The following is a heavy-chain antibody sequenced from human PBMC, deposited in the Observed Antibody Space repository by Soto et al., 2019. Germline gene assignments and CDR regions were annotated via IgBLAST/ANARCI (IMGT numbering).Heavy chain of an antibody. Sequence: SETLSLTCAVYGGSFSGYYWIWIRQPPGKGLEWIGEINHSGSTNYNPSLKSRVTISVDTSKNQFSLELSSVTAADTAVYYCARGADEWGYYRWFGESPKPNYGMDVWGQGTTVTAP. D-gene: IGHD3-10*01. V-gene: IGHV4-34*01. CDR2: INHSGST. J-gene: IGHJ6*02. CDR1: GGSFSGYY. CDR3: ARGADEWGYYRWFGESPKPNYGMDV.